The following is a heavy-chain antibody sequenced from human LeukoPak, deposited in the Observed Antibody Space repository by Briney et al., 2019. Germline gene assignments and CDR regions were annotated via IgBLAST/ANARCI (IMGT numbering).Heavy chain of an antibody. Sequence: ASVKVSCKASGYTFTTYYMHWVRQAPGQGLINPSGGSTSYAQKFQGRVTMTRDTSTSTIYMELSSLRSEDTAVYYCARDGRYCGSTSCRLNWFDLWGQGTLVTVSS. CDR1: GYTFTTYY. V-gene: IGHV1-46*01. D-gene: IGHD2-2*01. J-gene: IGHJ5*02. CDR3: ARDGRYCGSTSCRLNWFDL. CDR2: INPSGGST.